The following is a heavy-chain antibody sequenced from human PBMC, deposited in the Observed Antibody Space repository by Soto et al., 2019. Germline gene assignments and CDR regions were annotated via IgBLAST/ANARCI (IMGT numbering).Heavy chain of an antibody. D-gene: IGHD3-3*01. CDR3: ARITRF. CDR2: INGEGTAT. CDR1: GFTFSSSA. V-gene: IGHV3-23*01. Sequence: EVQLLESGGGLVRPGGSLTVSCAASGFTFSSSAMTWVRQAPGKGLEWISSINGEGTATYYADSVKGRFTISRDISKNTLYLQMDSLRAEDTAVYFCARITRFWGQGTLVTVSS. J-gene: IGHJ4*02.